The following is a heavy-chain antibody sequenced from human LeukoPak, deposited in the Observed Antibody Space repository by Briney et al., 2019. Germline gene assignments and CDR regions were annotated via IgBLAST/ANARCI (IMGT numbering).Heavy chain of an antibody. J-gene: IGHJ4*02. D-gene: IGHD5-12*01. V-gene: IGHV1-8*02. CDR3: AVTRGHSGYDFRFDY. Sequence: ASVKVSCKASGYTFTSYGISWVRQAPGQGLEWMGWMNPNSGNTGYAQKFQGRVTMTRSTYISTAYMELSSLRSEDTAVYYCAVTRGHSGYDFRFDYWGQGALVTVSS. CDR1: GYTFTSYG. CDR2: MNPNSGNT.